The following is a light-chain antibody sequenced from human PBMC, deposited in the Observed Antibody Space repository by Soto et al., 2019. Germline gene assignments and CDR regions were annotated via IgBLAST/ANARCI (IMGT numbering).Light chain of an antibody. CDR1: SGHSTYA. J-gene: IGLJ3*02. V-gene: IGLV4-69*01. CDR3: QTWVTAPPWV. CDR2: LNSDGSH. Sequence: QSVLTQSPSASASLGASVKLTCTLSSGHSTYAIAWHQQRPEKGPRYLMKLNSDGSHNKGDGIPDRFSGSSSGAERYLTIPSPQSEDGADYYCQTWVTAPPWVFGGGTKLTAL.